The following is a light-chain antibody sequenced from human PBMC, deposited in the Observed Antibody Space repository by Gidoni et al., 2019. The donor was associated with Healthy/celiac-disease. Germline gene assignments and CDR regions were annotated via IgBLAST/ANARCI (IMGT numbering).Light chain of an antibody. V-gene: IGKV1-33*01. CDR2: DAS. J-gene: IGKJ3*01. CDR3: QQYDNLPPGT. Sequence: DIQMTQSPSSLSASVGDRVTITCQASQDISNYLNWYQQKPGKAPKLLIYDASNLETGVPSRFSGSGSGTDFTFTISSLQPEDIATYYCQQYDNLPPGTFGPGTKVEIK. CDR1: QDISNY.